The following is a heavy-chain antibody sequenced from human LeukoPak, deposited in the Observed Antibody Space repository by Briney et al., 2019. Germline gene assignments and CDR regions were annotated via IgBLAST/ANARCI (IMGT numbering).Heavy chain of an antibody. D-gene: IGHD6-19*01. CDR3: ARDSAVAGGGSYYYGMDV. J-gene: IGHJ6*02. Sequence: PSETLSLTCTVSVGSISSYYWSWIRQPPWKGREGMGYIYYSGSTNYNPSLKSRVTISVDTSKKQCSLKLSSVTAADTAVYYTARDSAVAGGGSYYYGMDVWGHGTPVTVSS. V-gene: IGHV4-59*01. CDR1: VGSISSYY. CDR2: IYYSGST.